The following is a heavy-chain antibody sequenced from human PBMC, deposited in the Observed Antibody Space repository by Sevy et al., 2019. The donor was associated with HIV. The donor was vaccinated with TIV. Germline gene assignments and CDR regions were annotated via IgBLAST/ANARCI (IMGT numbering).Heavy chain of an antibody. CDR1: GFTFSSYS. CDR3: ARPVNRGSFNAFDI. Sequence: GESLKISCAASGFTFSSYSMNWVRQAPGKGLEWVSYISSSSSTIYYADSVKGRFTISRDNAKNSLYLQMNSLRAEDTAVYYCARPVNRGSFNAFDIWGQGTMVTVSS. J-gene: IGHJ3*02. V-gene: IGHV3-48*01. CDR2: ISSSSSTI. D-gene: IGHD1-26*01.